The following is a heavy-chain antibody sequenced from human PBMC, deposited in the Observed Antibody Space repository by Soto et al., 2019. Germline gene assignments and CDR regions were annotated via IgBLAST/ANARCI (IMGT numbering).Heavy chain of an antibody. CDR3: ARDPSDCSGGSCHQGHDY. CDR2: IYTSGST. V-gene: IGHV4-4*07. J-gene: IGHJ4*02. D-gene: IGHD2-15*01. Sequence: SETLSLTCTVSGGSISSYYWSWIRQPAGKGLEWIGRIYTSGSTNYNPSLKSRVTMSVDTSKNQFSLKLSSVTAADTAAYYCARDPSDCSGGSCHQGHDYWGQGTLVTVSS. CDR1: GGSISSYY.